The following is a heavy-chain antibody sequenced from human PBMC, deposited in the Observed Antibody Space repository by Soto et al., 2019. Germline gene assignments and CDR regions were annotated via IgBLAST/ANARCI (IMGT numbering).Heavy chain of an antibody. D-gene: IGHD3-22*01. CDR2: ISGYNGDA. V-gene: IGHV1-18*01. CDR1: GYTFTRYG. CDR3: ARVGYYYDSSGYTTVDAFDI. J-gene: IGHJ3*02. Sequence: GASVKVSCKASGYTFTRYGISWVRQAPGQGLEWMGWISGYNGDANYAQSFQGRVSMTIDTSTSTAYMELRCLRSDDTAVYYCARVGYYYDSSGYTTVDAFDIWGQGTMVTVSS.